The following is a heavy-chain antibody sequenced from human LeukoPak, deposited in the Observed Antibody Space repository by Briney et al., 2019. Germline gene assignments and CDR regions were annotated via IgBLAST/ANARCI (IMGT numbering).Heavy chain of an antibody. D-gene: IGHD6-6*01. CDR3: VRGSRASRPYYFDY. Sequence: GGSLRLSCAASGFTFSNYAMSWVRQAPGKGLEWVSAITDRGDSTYSADSVKGRFTISRDNSKNTLYLQMNSLRAEDTAVYYCVRGSRASRPYYFDYWGQGTLVTVSS. V-gene: IGHV3-23*01. J-gene: IGHJ4*02. CDR1: GFTFSNYA. CDR2: ITDRGDST.